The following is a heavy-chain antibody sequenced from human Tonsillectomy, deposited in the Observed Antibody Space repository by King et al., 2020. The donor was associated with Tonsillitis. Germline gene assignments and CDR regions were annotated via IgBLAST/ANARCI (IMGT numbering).Heavy chain of an antibody. V-gene: IGHV3-23*04. CDR2: ISGSGDST. CDR1: GFTFSIYA. J-gene: IGHJ6*02. Sequence: VQLVESGGGLVQPGGSLRLSCAASGFTFSIYAMSWVRQAPGKGLEWVASISGSGDSTYYADSGKGRFTISRDTSKNTLYLQRNSLRAEDTAVYYCAKSGGYDLYYYYGMDVWGQGTTVTVSS. CDR3: AKSGGYDLYYYYGMDV. D-gene: IGHD5-12*01.